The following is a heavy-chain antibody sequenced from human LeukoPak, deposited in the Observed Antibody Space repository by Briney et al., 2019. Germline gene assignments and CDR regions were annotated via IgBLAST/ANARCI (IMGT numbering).Heavy chain of an antibody. CDR2: INPNSGGT. V-gene: IGHV1-2*02. J-gene: IGHJ5*02. D-gene: IGHD4/OR15-4a*01. Sequence: GASVKVSCKASGYTFIDYYIHWVRQAPGQGLEWMGWINPNSGGTNYAQKFQGRVTMTRDTSISTAYMEINRLRSDDTAVYYCAGVPVDYPWPWFDPWGQGTLVTVSS. CDR3: AGVPVDYPWPWFDP. CDR1: GYTFIDYY.